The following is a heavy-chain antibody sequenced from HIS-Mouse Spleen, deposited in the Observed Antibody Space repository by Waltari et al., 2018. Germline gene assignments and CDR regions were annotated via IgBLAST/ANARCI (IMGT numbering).Heavy chain of an antibody. Sequence: QLQLQESGPGLVKPSETLSRTCTVPGCAISSSSYYWGWIRQTPGKGLAWIGSIYYSGSTYYNPSLKSRVTISVDTSKNQFSLKLSSVTAADTAVYYCAREIPYSSSWYDWYFDLWGRGTLVTVSS. CDR2: IYYSGST. D-gene: IGHD6-13*01. CDR1: GCAISSSSYY. J-gene: IGHJ2*01. V-gene: IGHV4-39*07. CDR3: AREIPYSSSWYDWYFDL.